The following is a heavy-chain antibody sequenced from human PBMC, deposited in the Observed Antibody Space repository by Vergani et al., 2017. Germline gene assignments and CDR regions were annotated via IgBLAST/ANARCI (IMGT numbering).Heavy chain of an antibody. CDR3: ARHVVVPAARAQGKGAYYFDY. J-gene: IGHJ4*02. CDR2: IYYSGST. CDR1: GGSISSSSYY. D-gene: IGHD2-2*01. Sequence: QLQLQESGPGLVKPSETLSLTCTVSGGSISSSSYYWGWIRQPPGKGLEWIGSIYYSGSTYYNPSLKSRVTISVDTSKNQFSLKLSSVTAAGTAVYYCARHVVVPAARAQGKGAYYFDYWGQGTLVTVSS. V-gene: IGHV4-39*01.